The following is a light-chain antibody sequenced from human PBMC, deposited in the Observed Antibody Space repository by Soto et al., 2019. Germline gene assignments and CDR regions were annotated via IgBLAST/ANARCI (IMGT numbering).Light chain of an antibody. CDR1: RSDVGGYNF. V-gene: IGLV2-11*01. J-gene: IGLJ2*01. CDR2: DVA. Sequence: QSALTQPRSVSGSPGQSVTISCTGTRSDVGGYNFVSWYQQHPGKAPTLIIYDVAKRPSGVPDRFSGSKSADTASLTISGLQAEDEADYYCCSYAGNRLIFGGGTKLTVL. CDR3: CSYAGNRLI.